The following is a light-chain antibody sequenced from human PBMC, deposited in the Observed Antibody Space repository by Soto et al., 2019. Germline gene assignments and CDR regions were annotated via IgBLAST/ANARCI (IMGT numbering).Light chain of an antibody. Sequence: QSVLTQPASVSGSPGHSITISCTGTSSDVGSYNYVSWYQQHPGKAPKLMLYDVSYRPSGVSNRFSGSKSGNTASLTISGLQPDDEADCYCASYTTSSNLSYVFGTGTKVTVL. CDR2: DVS. CDR3: ASYTTSSNLSYV. V-gene: IGLV2-14*01. CDR1: SSDVGSYNY. J-gene: IGLJ1*01.